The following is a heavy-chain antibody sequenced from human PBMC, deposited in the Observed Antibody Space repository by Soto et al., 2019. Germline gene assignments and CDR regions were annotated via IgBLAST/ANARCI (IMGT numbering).Heavy chain of an antibody. V-gene: IGHV1-24*01. CDR3: ATVFKGVGELPWFDP. CDR2: FDPEDGET. J-gene: IGHJ5*02. Sequence: ASVKVSCKVSGYTLTELSMHWVRQAPGKGLEWMGGFDPEDGETIYAQKFQGRVTMTEDTSTDTAYMELSSLRSEDTAVYYCATVFKGVGELPWFDPWGQGTLVTVSS. D-gene: IGHD3-10*01. CDR1: GYTLTELS.